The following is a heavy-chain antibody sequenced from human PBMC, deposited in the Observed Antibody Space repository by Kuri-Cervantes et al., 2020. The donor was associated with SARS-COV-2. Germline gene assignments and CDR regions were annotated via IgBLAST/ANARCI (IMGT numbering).Heavy chain of an antibody. V-gene: IGHV4-4*02. Sequence: SETLSLTCVVSGGAINTYNWWTWVRQPPGKGLQWIGEIFHDGSTEFNPSLSLRGRVTMSLDKSKNHFSLNLTSVTAAGTAVYYCARESTYTFDIWGQGTLVTVSS. J-gene: IGHJ3*02. CDR3: ARESTYTFDI. D-gene: IGHD2-2*02. CDR1: GGAINTYNW. CDR2: IFHDGST.